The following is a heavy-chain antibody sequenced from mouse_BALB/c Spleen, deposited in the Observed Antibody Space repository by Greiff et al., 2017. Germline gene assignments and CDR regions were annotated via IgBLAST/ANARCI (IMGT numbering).Heavy chain of an antibody. D-gene: IGHD1-1*01. CDR3: ARYYGSSYDYFDY. J-gene: IGHJ2*01. Sequence: EVNVVESGGGLVKPGGSLKLSCAASGFTFSSYAMSWVRQTPEKRLEWVASISSGGSTYYPDSVKGRFTISRDNARNILYLQMSSLRSEDTAMYYCARYYGSSYDYFDYWGQGTTLTVSS. CDR1: GFTFSSYA. V-gene: IGHV5-6-5*01. CDR2: ISSGGST.